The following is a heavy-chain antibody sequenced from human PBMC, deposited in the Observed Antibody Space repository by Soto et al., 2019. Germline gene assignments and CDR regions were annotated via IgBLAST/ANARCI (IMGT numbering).Heavy chain of an antibody. J-gene: IGHJ4*02. Sequence: EVQLLESGGGLVQPGGSLRLSCAASGFTFNNYAMTWVRQAPGKGLEWVSSITYRGDYTYYADSVKGRFTISRDNSENTLFLQMNSLRAEDTAVYYCAKYMMVATPPFDYWGQGTLVTVSS. CDR1: GFTFNNYA. D-gene: IGHD3-10*01. V-gene: IGHV3-23*01. CDR3: AKYMMVATPPFDY. CDR2: ITYRGDYT.